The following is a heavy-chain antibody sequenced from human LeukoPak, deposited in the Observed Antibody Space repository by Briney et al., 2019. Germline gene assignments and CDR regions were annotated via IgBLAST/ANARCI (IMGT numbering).Heavy chain of an antibody. Sequence: SETLSLTCGVSGESFSGYYWTWVRQLPGKGLEWIGEINDSGSTHYTPSLQSRVTISVDTSKNQFSLELHSVTAADTAVYYCARERQAAAFYYMDVWGKGTTVTVSS. J-gene: IGHJ6*03. V-gene: IGHV4-34*01. CDR1: GESFSGYY. CDR2: INDSGST. D-gene: IGHD2-15*01. CDR3: ARERQAAAFYYMDV.